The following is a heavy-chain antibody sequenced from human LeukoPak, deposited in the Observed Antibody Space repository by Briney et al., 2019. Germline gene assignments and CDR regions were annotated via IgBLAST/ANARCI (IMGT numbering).Heavy chain of an antibody. CDR3: ARDHLYPTYSSSWPRTYPYNWFDP. CDR2: IFYTGNT. J-gene: IGHJ5*02. Sequence: SETLSLTCTVSGGSISSSSYYWGWIRQPPGKGLEWIGGIFYTGNTYDNPSLKSRVTISVDTSKNQFSLRLSSVTAADTAVYYCARDHLYPTYSSSWPRTYPYNWFDPWGQGTLVTVSS. CDR1: GGSISSSSYY. V-gene: IGHV4-39*02. D-gene: IGHD6-13*01.